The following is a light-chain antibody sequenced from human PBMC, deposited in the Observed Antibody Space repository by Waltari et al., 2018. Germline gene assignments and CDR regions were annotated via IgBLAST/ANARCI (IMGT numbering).Light chain of an antibody. CDR3: AAWDDSLSGLV. CDR1: SSNIGSTY. Sequence: QSVLTQPPSASGTPGQKVTISCNGSSSNIGSTYVYWYKQLPGTAPKLLIFKNNQRPSGVPDRVSDSKSGTSASLAINGLRSEDEADYYCAAWDDSLSGLVLGGGTKVTVL. CDR2: KNN. J-gene: IGLJ3*02. V-gene: IGLV1-47*01.